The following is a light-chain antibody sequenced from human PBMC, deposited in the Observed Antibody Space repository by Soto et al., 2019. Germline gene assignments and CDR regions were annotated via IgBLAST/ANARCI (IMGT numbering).Light chain of an antibody. J-gene: IGKJ1*01. CDR3: QKHNNRPHSWT. V-gene: IGKV3-15*01. CDR1: QSVSSN. Sequence: EIVMTQSPATLSVSPGERATLSCRASQSVSSNLAWYQQKPGQAPRLLIYGASTRTTGIPARFSGSGYGTEFTLTIRSLQSEDFAGYYGQKHNNRPHSWTFGQGNKVEIK. CDR2: GAS.